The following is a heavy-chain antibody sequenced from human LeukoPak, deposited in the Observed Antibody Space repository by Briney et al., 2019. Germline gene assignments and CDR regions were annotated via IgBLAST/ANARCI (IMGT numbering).Heavy chain of an antibody. CDR2: IYYSGST. D-gene: IGHD3-22*01. Sequence: SETLSLTCTVSGGSISSSSYYWGWIRQPPGKGLEWIGSIYYSGSTNYNPSLKSRVTISVDTSKNQFSLKLSSVTAADTAVYYCARGSKSNYYDSSGQTFDYWGQGTLVTVSS. CDR1: GGSISSSSYY. V-gene: IGHV4-39*07. CDR3: ARGSKSNYYDSSGQTFDY. J-gene: IGHJ4*02.